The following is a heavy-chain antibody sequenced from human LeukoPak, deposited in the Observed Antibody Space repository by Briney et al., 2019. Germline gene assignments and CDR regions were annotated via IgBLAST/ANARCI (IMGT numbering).Heavy chain of an antibody. V-gene: IGHV3-30*02. CDR1: GFTFSSYG. D-gene: IGHD3-22*01. Sequence: GGSLRLSCAASGFTFSSYGRHWVRQAPGKGLEWVAFIRYDGSNKYYADSVKGGFTISRDNSKNTLYLQMNSLRAEDTALYYCAKDYYDSRNAFDIWGQGTRLTVP. CDR2: IRYDGSNK. J-gene: IGHJ3*02. CDR3: AKDYYDSRNAFDI.